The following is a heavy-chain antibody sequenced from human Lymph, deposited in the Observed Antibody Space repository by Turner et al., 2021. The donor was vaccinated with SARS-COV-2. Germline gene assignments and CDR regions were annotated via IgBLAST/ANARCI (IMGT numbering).Heavy chain of an antibody. CDR1: GFTFSNYG. CDR3: AKDSRFLEWLLFGEFDY. D-gene: IGHD3-3*01. CDR2: IRYDVSNK. V-gene: IGHV3-30*18. J-gene: IGHJ4*02. Sequence: QVQLVESGGGVVKPGRSLRLSCSASGFTFSNYGMNWVRQAAVKGLEWVTVIRYDVSNKNYADSVKSRFTITRDNSKNTLNLQMSSLRAEDNAVDYCAKDSRFLEWLLFGEFDYWGQGTLVTVSS.